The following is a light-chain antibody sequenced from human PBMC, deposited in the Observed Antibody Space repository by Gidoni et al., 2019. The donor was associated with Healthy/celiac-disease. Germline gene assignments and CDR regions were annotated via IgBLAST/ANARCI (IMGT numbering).Light chain of an antibody. J-gene: IGLJ2*01. CDR3: SSYTSSSTPGV. CDR1: SSDVGGYNY. Sequence: QSALTQPASVSGSPGQSITISCTGTSSDVGGYNYVSWYQQHPGKAPKLMIYDVSNRPSGDSNRFSGSKSGNTASLTISGLQAEDEADYYCSSYTSSSTPGVFGGGTKLTVL. V-gene: IGLV2-14*01. CDR2: DVS.